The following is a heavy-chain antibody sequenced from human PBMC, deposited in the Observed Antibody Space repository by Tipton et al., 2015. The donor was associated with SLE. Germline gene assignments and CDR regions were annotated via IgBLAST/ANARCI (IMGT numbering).Heavy chain of an antibody. V-gene: IGHV1-8*03. J-gene: IGHJ3*02. CDR1: GYTFTSYD. CDR2: MNPNSGNT. CDR3: ARDTTMAKGAFDI. D-gene: IGHD3-10*01. Sequence: QSGPEVKKPGASVKVSCKASGYTFTSYDINWVRQATGQGLEWMGWMNPNSGNTGYAQKFQGRVTITRNTSISTAYVELSSLRSEDTAVYYCARDTTMAKGAFDIWGQGTMVTVSS.